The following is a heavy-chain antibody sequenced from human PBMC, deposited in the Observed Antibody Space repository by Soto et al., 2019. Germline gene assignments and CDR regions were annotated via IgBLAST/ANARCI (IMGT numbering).Heavy chain of an antibody. Sequence: ASETLSLTCTVSGGSISSYYWSWIRQPPGKGLEWIGYIYYSGSTKYNPSLKSRVNISVDTSKNQFSLKMSSVTAADTAVYYCARAVGYCSSTSCYHYYYYYYMDVWGKGTTVTVSS. CDR3: ARAVGYCSSTSCYHYYYYYYMDV. D-gene: IGHD2-2*01. CDR2: IYYSGST. V-gene: IGHV4-59*08. CDR1: GGSISSYY. J-gene: IGHJ6*03.